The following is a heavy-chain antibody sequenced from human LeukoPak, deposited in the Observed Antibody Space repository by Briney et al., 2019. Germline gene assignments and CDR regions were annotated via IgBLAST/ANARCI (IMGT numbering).Heavy chain of an antibody. V-gene: IGHV4-59*01. CDR1: GGSISSYY. CDR2: IYYSGTT. Sequence: SETLSLTCTVSGGSISSYYWSWIRQPPGKGLEYIGYIYYSGTTNYNPSLKSRVTISLDTSRNQFSLKLNSVTAADTAVYYCARTARVPDYWGQGTLVSVSS. D-gene: IGHD2-21*02. CDR3: ARTARVPDY. J-gene: IGHJ4*02.